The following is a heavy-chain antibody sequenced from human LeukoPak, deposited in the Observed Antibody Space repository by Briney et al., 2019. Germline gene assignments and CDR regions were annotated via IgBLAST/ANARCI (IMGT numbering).Heavy chain of an antibody. CDR1: GYTFTSYY. Sequence: ASVKVSCKASGYTFTSYYMHWVRQAPGQGLEWMGIINPSGGSTSYAQKFQGRVTMTRDTPTSTVYMELSSLRSEDTAVYYCARVWNVAGNGGNQYYFDYWGQGTLVTVSS. V-gene: IGHV1-46*01. CDR2: INPSGGST. J-gene: IGHJ4*02. CDR3: ARVWNVAGNGGNQYYFDY. D-gene: IGHD6-19*01.